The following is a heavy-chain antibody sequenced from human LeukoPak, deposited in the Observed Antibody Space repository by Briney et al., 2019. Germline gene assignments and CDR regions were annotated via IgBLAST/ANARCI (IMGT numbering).Heavy chain of an antibody. J-gene: IGHJ6*02. D-gene: IGHD3-16*01. CDR2: FDPEDGET. CDR3: ATYDYVSNGMDV. Sequence: ASVKVSCKVSGYTLTELSMHWVRQAPGKGLEWMGGFDPEDGETIYAQKFQGRVTMTEDTSTDTAYMELSSLRSEDTAVYYCATYDYVSNGMDVWGQGTTVTVSS. CDR1: GYTLTELS. V-gene: IGHV1-24*01.